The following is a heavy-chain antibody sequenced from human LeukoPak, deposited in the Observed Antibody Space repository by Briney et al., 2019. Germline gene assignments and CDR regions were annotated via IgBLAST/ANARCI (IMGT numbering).Heavy chain of an antibody. CDR3: ARLTADGRLYFVD. CDR1: GFTVNSNY. Sequence: GGSLRLSCAASGFTVNSNYLSWVRQAPGKGLEWVSTLYNTGNTYYANSVTGRFSISRDNSNNTLFLQINSLRAEDTAVYYCARLTADGRLYFVDWGPGTLVTVSS. D-gene: IGHD6-13*01. V-gene: IGHV3-53*01. J-gene: IGHJ4*02. CDR2: LYNTGNT.